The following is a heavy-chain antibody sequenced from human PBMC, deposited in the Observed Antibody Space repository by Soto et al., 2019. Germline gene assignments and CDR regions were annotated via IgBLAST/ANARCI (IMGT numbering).Heavy chain of an antibody. CDR3: ARTGYSGSYCDY. D-gene: IGHD1-26*01. CDR1: GYTFTSYA. J-gene: IGHJ4*02. V-gene: IGHV1-3*04. CDR2: INTGNGNT. Sequence: ASVKVSCKASGYTFTSYAMHWVRQAPGQRLEWMGWINTGNGNTKYSQKFQGRVTITRDTSASTVYMELSSLRSEDTAVYYCARTGYSGSYCDYWGQGTLVTVSS.